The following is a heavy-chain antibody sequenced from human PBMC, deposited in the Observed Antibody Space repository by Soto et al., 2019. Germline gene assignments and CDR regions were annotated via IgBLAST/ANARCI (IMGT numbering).Heavy chain of an antibody. CDR2: ISNSGDII. D-gene: IGHD5-18*01. J-gene: IGHJ4*02. V-gene: IGHV3-11*01. CDR3: ARGRIPY. CDR1: GFTFSDSY. Sequence: GSLRLSCAASGFTFSDSYMSWIRQAPGKGLEWISYISNSGDIIYYADSVKGRFTISRDNAKNSLYLQMNSLRAEDTAVYYCARGRIPYWGQGTLVTVPS.